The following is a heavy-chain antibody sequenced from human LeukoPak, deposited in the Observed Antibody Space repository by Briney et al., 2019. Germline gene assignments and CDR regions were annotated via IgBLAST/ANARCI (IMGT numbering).Heavy chain of an antibody. J-gene: IGHJ4*02. D-gene: IGHD1-26*01. V-gene: IGHV3-7*01. CDR3: ARDRGSYFDY. Sequence: PGGSLRLSCAASGFTFSSYWMSWVRQASGTGLEWVANIKQDGSEKYFVDSVKGRFTISRDNAKNSLYLQMNSLRAGDTAVYYCARDRGSYFDYWGQGTLVTVSS. CDR1: GFTFSSYW. CDR2: IKQDGSEK.